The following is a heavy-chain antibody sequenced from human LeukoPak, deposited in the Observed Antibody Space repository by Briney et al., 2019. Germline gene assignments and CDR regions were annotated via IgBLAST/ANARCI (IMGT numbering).Heavy chain of an antibody. CDR3: ASGKQQLARTWM. CDR1: GFTVSSNY. J-gene: IGHJ4*02. Sequence: GGSLRLSCAASGFTVSSNYMSWVRQARGKGLEWVSVIYSGGSTYYADSVKGRFAISRDNSKNTLYLQMNSLRAEDTAVYYCASGKQQLARTWMWGQGTLVTVSS. V-gene: IGHV3-53*01. CDR2: IYSGGST. D-gene: IGHD6-13*01.